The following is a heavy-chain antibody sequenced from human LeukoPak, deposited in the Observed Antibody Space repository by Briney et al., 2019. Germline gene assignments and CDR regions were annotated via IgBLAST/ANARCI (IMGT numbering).Heavy chain of an antibody. D-gene: IGHD2-21*02. CDR2: IKQDGSEK. CDR1: GFTFSSYW. V-gene: IGHV3-7*01. CDR3: ARDYDCGGDCYSFDYGGNDAFDI. J-gene: IGHJ3*02. Sequence: PGGSLRLSCAASGFTFSSYWMSWVRQAPGKGLEWVANIKQDGSEKYYVDSVKGRFTISRDNAKNSLYLQMNSLRAEDTAVYYCARDYDCGGDCYSFDYGGNDAFDIWGQGTMVTVSS.